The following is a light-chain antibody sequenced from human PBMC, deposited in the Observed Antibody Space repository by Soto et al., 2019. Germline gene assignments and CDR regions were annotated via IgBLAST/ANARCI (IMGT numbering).Light chain of an antibody. CDR1: QSVSSGY. CDR2: GAS. Sequence: DIVLTQSPGTLSLSPGERATLSCWASQSVSSGYLAWYQQKLGQAPRLLIYGASSRAAGIPDRFSSSGFGTDFTLTISRLEPEDFAVYYCQQYGSSPWTFGQGTKVEIK. CDR3: QQYGSSPWT. V-gene: IGKV3-20*01. J-gene: IGKJ1*01.